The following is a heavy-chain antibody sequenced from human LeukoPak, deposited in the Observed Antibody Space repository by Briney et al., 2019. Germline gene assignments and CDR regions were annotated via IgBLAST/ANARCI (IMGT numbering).Heavy chain of an antibody. D-gene: IGHD3-10*01. J-gene: IGHJ5*02. CDR2: ISNDGINK. V-gene: IGHV3-30*04. CDR1: GFTFSSCA. Sequence: GGSLRLSCAASGFTFSSCAMHWVRQAPGKGLEWVAVISNDGINKYYADSVKGRFTISRDNFKNTVYLQMNSLRAEDTAVYYCARDFYTSGSGSYYNNWFDPWGQGTLVTVSS. CDR3: ARDFYTSGSGSYYNNWFDP.